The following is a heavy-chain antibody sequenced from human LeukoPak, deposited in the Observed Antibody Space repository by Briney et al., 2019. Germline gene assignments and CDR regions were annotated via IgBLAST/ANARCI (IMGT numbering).Heavy chain of an antibody. V-gene: IGHV3-23*01. J-gene: IGHJ4*02. D-gene: IGHD6-19*01. Sequence: GGSLRLSCAASGFTFSSYAMSWVRQAPGKGLEWVSAISGSGGSTYYADSVKGRFTISRDNSKNTLYLQMNSLRAEDTAVYYCAKSRYSSGWFPGAYRGQGTLVTVSS. CDR3: AKSRYSSGWFPGAY. CDR2: ISGSGGST. CDR1: GFTFSSYA.